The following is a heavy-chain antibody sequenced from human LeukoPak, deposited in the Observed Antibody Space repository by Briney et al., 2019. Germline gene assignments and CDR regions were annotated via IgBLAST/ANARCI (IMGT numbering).Heavy chain of an antibody. CDR1: GYTFTSYD. CDR3: AREGGFREGNNAFDI. J-gene: IGHJ3*02. Sequence: GASVKVSCKASGYTFTSYDINWVRQATGQGLEWMGWMNPNSGNTGYAQKFQGRVTMTRDMSTSTVYMELSSLRSEDTAVYYCAREGGFREGNNAFDIWGQGTMVTVSS. V-gene: IGHV1-8*01. D-gene: IGHD3-10*01. CDR2: MNPNSGNT.